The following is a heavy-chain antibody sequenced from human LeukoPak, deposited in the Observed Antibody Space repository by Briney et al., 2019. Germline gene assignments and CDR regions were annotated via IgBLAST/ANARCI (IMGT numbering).Heavy chain of an antibody. V-gene: IGHV3-74*01. Sequence: PGGSLRLSCAASGFTFSSYWMHWVRQAPGKGLVWVSRIKSDGSSKSYADSVEGRFTISRGNAKNTLYLQMNSLRAEDTAVYYCAREGYYYESNLDYWGQGTLVTVSS. CDR1: GFTFSSYW. CDR2: IKSDGSSK. CDR3: AREGYYYESNLDY. D-gene: IGHD3-22*01. J-gene: IGHJ4*02.